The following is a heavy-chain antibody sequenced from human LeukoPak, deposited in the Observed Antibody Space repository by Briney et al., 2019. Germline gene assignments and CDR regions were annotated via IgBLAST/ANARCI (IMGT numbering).Heavy chain of an antibody. Sequence: GGSLRLSCAASGFTFSSYWMSWVRQAPGKGLEWVANIKQDGSEKYYVDSVKGRFTISRDNVKNSLYLQMNSLRAEDTAVYYCARDPAYDFWSGYRWGQGTLVTVSS. J-gene: IGHJ4*02. V-gene: IGHV3-7*01. D-gene: IGHD3-3*01. CDR2: IKQDGSEK. CDR3: ARDPAYDFWSGYR. CDR1: GFTFSSYW.